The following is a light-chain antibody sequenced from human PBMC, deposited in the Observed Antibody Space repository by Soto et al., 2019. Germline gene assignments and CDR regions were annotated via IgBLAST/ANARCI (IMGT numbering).Light chain of an antibody. CDR3: QSYDSSLSISI. CDR1: SSNIGAGYD. V-gene: IGLV1-40*01. CDR2: GNS. Sequence: QAVVTQPPSVSGAPGQGVTISCTGSSSNIGAGYDVHWYQHVPGTAPKLLIYGNSIRPSGVPDRFSGSKSATSASLAITGLQAEDEADYFCQSYDSSLSISIFGGGTKLTVL. J-gene: IGLJ2*01.